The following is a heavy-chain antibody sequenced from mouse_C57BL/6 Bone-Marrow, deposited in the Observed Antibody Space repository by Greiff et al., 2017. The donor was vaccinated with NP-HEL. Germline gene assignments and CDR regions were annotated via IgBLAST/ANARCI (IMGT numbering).Heavy chain of an antibody. CDR3: ASQEGYYWFAY. V-gene: IGHV5-6*01. J-gene: IGHJ3*01. D-gene: IGHD2-3*01. CDR1: GFTFSSYG. Sequence: DVHLVESGGDLVKPGGSLKLSCAASGFTFSSYGMSWVRQTPDKRLEWVATISSGGSYTYYPDRVKGRFTISRDNAKNTLYLQMSSLKSEDTAMYYCASQEGYYWFAYWGQGTLVTVSA. CDR2: ISSGGSYT.